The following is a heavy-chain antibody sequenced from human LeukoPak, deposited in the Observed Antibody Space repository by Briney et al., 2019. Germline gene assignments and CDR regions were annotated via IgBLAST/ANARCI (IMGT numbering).Heavy chain of an antibody. D-gene: IGHD6-19*01. CDR2: ISSSASII. V-gene: IGHV3-48*03. CDR1: GFTFSSYE. CDR3: ARDTGAVAVDY. Sequence: GGSLRLSCAASGFTFSSYEMNWVRQAPGKGLEWVSYISSSASIIYYADSVKGRFTISRDNAKNSLYLQMNSLRAEDTAIYYCARDTGAVAVDYWGQGTLVTVSS. J-gene: IGHJ4*02.